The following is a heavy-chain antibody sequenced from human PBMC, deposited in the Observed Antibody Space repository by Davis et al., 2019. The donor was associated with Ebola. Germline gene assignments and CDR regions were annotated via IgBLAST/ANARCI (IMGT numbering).Heavy chain of an antibody. CDR2: ISGSGGST. CDR3: AKSDPEEDIVVVPAATASDY. V-gene: IGHV3-23*01. Sequence: PGGSLRLSCEASGFTFSNYDMHWVRQVTGKGLEWVSAISGSGGSTYYADSVKGRFTISRDNSKNTLYLQMNSLRAEDTAVYYCAKSDPEEDIVVVPAATASDYWGQGTLVTVSS. J-gene: IGHJ4*02. CDR1: GFTFSNYD. D-gene: IGHD2-2*01.